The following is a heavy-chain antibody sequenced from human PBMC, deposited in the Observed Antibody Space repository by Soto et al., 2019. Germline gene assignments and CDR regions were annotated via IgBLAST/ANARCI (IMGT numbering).Heavy chain of an antibody. V-gene: IGHV2-5*01. Sequence: QITLKESGPPLVNPTQTLTLTCTFSGFSLSTSGVGVGWIRQPPGKALEWLALIYWNDDKRYSPSLKSRLTITKDTSKNQVVLTMTNMDPVDTATYYCAHSPSKYSSSWYVGYRWGQGTLVTVSS. CDR2: IYWNDDK. J-gene: IGHJ4*02. D-gene: IGHD6-13*01. CDR1: GFSLSTSGVG. CDR3: AHSPSKYSSSWYVGYR.